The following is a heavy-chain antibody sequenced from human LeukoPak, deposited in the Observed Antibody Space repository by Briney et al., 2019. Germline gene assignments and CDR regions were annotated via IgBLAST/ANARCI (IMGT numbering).Heavy chain of an antibody. CDR3: ARDTREDIVVVVAASGNWFDP. CDR1: GYTFTSYG. CDR2: ISAYIGNT. Sequence: ASVKVSCKASGYTFTSYGISWVRQAPGQGLEWMGWISAYIGNTNYAQKLQGRVTMTTDTSTSKACMELRSLRSHDAAVYYCARDTREDIVVVVAASGNWFDPWGQGTLITVSS. D-gene: IGHD2-15*01. V-gene: IGHV1-18*01. J-gene: IGHJ5*02.